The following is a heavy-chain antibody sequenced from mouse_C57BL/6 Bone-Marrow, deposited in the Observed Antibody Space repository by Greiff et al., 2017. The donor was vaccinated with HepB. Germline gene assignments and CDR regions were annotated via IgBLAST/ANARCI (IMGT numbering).Heavy chain of an antibody. V-gene: IGHV2-2*01. Sequence: VHLVESGPGLVQPSQSLSITCTVSGFSLTSYGVHWVRQSPGKGLEWLGVIWSGGSTDYNAAFISRLSISKDNSKSQVFFKMNSLQADDTAIYYCARNPSVVAKYWYFDVWGTGTTVTVSS. J-gene: IGHJ1*03. CDR1: GFSLTSYG. CDR2: IWSGGST. D-gene: IGHD1-1*01. CDR3: ARNPSVVAKYWYFDV.